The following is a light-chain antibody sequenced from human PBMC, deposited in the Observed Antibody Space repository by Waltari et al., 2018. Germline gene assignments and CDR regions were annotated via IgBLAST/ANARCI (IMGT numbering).Light chain of an antibody. CDR2: DAS. CDR1: QSVATY. V-gene: IGKV3-11*01. CDR3: QQRSIWPLT. Sequence: EVVLTQSPATLSLSPGERATLSCRASQSVATYLAWYQQKPGQAPRLLISDASNRATGIPARFRGGGSGTDFTLTISNLEPEDFAVYYCQQRSIWPLTFGRGTKVEIK. J-gene: IGKJ4*01.